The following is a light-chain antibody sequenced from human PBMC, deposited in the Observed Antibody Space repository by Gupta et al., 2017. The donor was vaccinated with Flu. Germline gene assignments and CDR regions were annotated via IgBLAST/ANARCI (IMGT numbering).Light chain of an antibody. V-gene: IGKV3-20*01. CDR1: QSVSSTF. CDR2: GVS. Sequence: EIVLTQSPGTLSLSPGDRATLSCWASQSVSSTFLAWYQQRRGQAPRLLIYGVSSRATGIPDRFSGSGSGTNFTLTISRLEPEDFAVYYCQQYDVSPRTFGQGTKVEI. J-gene: IGKJ1*01. CDR3: QQYDVSPRT.